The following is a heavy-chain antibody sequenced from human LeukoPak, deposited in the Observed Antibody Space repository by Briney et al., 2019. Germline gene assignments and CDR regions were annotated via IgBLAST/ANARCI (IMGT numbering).Heavy chain of an antibody. CDR2: ISTYNGNT. CDR3: ARDQEGLDY. J-gene: IGHJ4*02. CDR1: GYTFTSYG. V-gene: IGHV1-18*01. Sequence: ASVKVSCKASGYTFTSYGISWVRQAPGQGLEWMGWISTYNGNTNYALKLQGRVTMTTDTSTSTVHMELSGLRSEDTAVYYCARDQEGLDYWGQGTLVTVSS.